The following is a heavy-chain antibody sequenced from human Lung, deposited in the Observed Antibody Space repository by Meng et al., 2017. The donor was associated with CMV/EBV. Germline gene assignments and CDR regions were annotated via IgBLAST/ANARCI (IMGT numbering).Heavy chain of an antibody. CDR1: GGSISSSSYY. D-gene: IGHD3-3*01. V-gene: IGHV4-39*02. J-gene: IGHJ6*02. CDR2: IYYSGST. CDR3: ARDATIFGVVDPYYYGMDV. Sequence: SETLSLTCTVSGGSISSSSYYWGWIRQPPGKGLEWIESIYYSGSTYYNPSLKSRVTISVDTSKNQFSLKLSSVTAADTAVYYCARDATIFGVVDPYYYGMDVWGQGTTVTVSS.